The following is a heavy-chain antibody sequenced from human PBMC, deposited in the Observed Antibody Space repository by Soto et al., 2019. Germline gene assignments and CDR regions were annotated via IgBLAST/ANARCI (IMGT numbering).Heavy chain of an antibody. D-gene: IGHD3-10*01. CDR1: GFTFSSYS. CDR3: ARDITMVRGVIIFSANYFDY. V-gene: IGHV3-48*02. CDR2: ISSSSSTI. J-gene: IGHJ4*02. Sequence: EVQLVESGGGLVQPGGSLRLSCAASGFTFSSYSMNWVRQAPGKGLEWVSYISSSSSTIYYADSVKGRFTISRDNAKNSLYLQMNSLRDEDTAVYYCARDITMVRGVIIFSANYFDYWGQGTLVTVSS.